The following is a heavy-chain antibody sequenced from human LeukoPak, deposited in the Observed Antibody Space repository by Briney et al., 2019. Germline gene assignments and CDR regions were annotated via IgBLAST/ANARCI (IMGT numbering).Heavy chain of an antibody. CDR3: ARVGVRGVITSFDY. D-gene: IGHD3-10*01. Sequence: NPAETASLTCAVSGDSISSSNWWSWVRQSPGKGLEWIAEIYHSGSTNCNPSLKSRVTISVDKSKNQFSLQLSSVTAADTAVYYCARVGVRGVITSFDYWGQGTLVTVSS. J-gene: IGHJ4*02. V-gene: IGHV4-4*02. CDR1: GDSISSSNW. CDR2: IYHSGST.